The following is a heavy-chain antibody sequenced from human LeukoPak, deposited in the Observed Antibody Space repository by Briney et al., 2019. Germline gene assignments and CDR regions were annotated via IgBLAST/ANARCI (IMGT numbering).Heavy chain of an antibody. J-gene: IGHJ2*01. Sequence: TGGSLRLSCAASGFTFSSYAMHWVRQAPGKGLEYVSAITINGDSTYYADSVKGRFTISRDNSENTLYLQMSSLRAEDTAVYYCVKVRQQLYSLSCWYFDLWGRGTLVSVSS. CDR1: GFTFSSYA. CDR2: ITINGDST. CDR3: VKVRQQLYSLSCWYFDL. V-gene: IGHV3-64D*06. D-gene: IGHD2-15*01.